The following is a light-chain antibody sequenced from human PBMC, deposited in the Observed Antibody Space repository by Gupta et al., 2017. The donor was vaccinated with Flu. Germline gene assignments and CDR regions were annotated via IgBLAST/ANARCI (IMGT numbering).Light chain of an antibody. CDR3: QQSYSTPYT. V-gene: IGKV1-39*01. CDR2: SAS. CDR1: QKITNY. Sequence: GDRVTITCRASQKITNYLNWYQQKPGKAPKLLIYSASDLQSDVPPRFSGSGSGSEFTVTISSLQPEDFATYYCQQSYSTPYTFGQGTKLEIK. J-gene: IGKJ2*01.